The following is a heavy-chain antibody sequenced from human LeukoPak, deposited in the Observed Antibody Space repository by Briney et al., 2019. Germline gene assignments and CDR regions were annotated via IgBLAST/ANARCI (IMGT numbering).Heavy chain of an antibody. D-gene: IGHD6-19*01. CDR1: GFTFSSNW. CDR3: SRASSSVPNLLDY. V-gene: IGHV3-74*01. CDR2: ISTDGSST. Sequence: SGGSLRLSCAASGFTFSSNWMHWVRQGPGKGLVWVSRISTDGSSTTYADSVKGRFTISRDNAKNTLYLQMNSLRAEDTAVYYCSRASSSVPNLLDYWGQGTLVTVSS. J-gene: IGHJ4*02.